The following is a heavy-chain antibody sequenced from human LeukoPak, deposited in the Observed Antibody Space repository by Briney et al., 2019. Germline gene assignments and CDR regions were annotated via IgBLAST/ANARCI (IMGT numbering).Heavy chain of an antibody. CDR3: ARGLGQQLVYYYYYGMDV. CDR2: IIPIFGTA. J-gene: IGHJ6*02. CDR1: GGTFSTYA. V-gene: IGHV1-69*13. Sequence: SVKVSCKASGGTFSTYAISWVRQAPGQGFEWMGGIIPIFGTANYAQKFQGRVTITADESASTAYMELSSLRSEDTAVYYCARGLGQQLVYYYYYGMDVWGQGTTVTVSS. D-gene: IGHD6-13*01.